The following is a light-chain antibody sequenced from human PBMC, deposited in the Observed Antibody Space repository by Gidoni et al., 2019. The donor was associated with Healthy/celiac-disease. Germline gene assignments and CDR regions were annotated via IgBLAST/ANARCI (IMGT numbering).Light chain of an antibody. CDR2: DAS. CDR1: QDVSNY. CDR3: QQYDNLPPGT. Sequence: DIQMTHSPSSLSASVGDRVTITCQASQDVSNYLHWYQQKPGKAPKLLIYDASNLETGVPSRFSGSGSGTDFTFTISSLQPEDIATYYCQQYDNLPPGTFGGXTKVEIK. V-gene: IGKV1-33*01. J-gene: IGKJ4*01.